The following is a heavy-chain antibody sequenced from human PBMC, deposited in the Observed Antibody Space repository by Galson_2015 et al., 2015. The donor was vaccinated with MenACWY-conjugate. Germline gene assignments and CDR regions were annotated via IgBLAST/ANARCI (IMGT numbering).Heavy chain of an antibody. J-gene: IGHJ2*01. CDR1: GGTFSSYT. CDR2: IIPILGIA. D-gene: IGHD6-13*01. Sequence: SVKVSCKASGGTFSSYTISWVRQAPGQGLEWMGRIIPILGIANYAQKFQGRVTITADKSTSTAYMELSSLRYEDTAVYYCARDIAAAAVDWYFDLWGRGTLVTVSS. CDR3: ARDIAAAAVDWYFDL. V-gene: IGHV1-69*04.